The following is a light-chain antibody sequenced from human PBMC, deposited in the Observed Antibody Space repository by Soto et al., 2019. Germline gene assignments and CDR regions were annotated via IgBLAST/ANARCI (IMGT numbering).Light chain of an antibody. V-gene: IGKV1-39*01. CDR3: QQNFSPSFT. CDR1: QSIKIY. CDR2: APS. Sequence: DIQMTQSPSSLSASVGDRVTITCRASQSIKIYLNWYQQKPGKAPNLLIYAPSTLQSGVPSRFSGSGSGTDFTLTINSLQPEDFATYFCQQNFSPSFTFGQGTKLEI. J-gene: IGKJ2*01.